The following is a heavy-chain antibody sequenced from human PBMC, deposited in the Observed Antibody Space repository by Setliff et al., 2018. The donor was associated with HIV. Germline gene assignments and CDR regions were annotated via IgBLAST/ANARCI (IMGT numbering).Heavy chain of an antibody. CDR3: AGNDYVDMK. CDR2: IKEDGSDK. V-gene: IGHV3-7*03. CDR1: GFIFSRYW. D-gene: IGHD5-12*01. Sequence: GGSLRLSCEASGFIFSRYWMSWVRQAPGKGLEWVANIKEDGSDKDYVDSVKGRFMISRDNAKNSLYLQMNNLRVEDTAVYYCAGNDYVDMKWGQGILVTVSS. J-gene: IGHJ4*02.